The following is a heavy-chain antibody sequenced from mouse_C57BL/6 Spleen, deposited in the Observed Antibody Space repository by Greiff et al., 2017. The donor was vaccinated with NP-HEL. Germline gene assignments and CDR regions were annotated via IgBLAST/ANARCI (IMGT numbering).Heavy chain of an antibody. V-gene: IGHV1-55*01. CDR1: GYTFTSYW. J-gene: IGHJ2*01. CDR2: IYPGSGST. Sequence: QVQLQQPGAELVKPGASVKMSCKASGYTFTSYWITWVKQRPGQGLEWIGDIYPGSGSTNYNEKFKSKATLTVDTSSSTAYMQLSSLTSEDSAVYYCARINYGSSDVDYWGQGTTLTVSS. D-gene: IGHD1-1*01. CDR3: ARINYGSSDVDY.